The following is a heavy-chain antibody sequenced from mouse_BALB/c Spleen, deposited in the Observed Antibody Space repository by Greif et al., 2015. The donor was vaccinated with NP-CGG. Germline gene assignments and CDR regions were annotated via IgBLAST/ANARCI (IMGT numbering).Heavy chain of an antibody. CDR2: ISSGGSYT. Sequence: EVQGVESGGGLVKPGGSLKLSCAASGFTFSSYAMSWVRQTPEKRLEWVATISSGGSYTYYPDSVKGRFTISRDNAKNTLYLQMSSLRSEDTAMYYCARQVDSYYFDYWGQGTTLTVSS. CDR3: ARQVDSYYFDY. J-gene: IGHJ2*01. V-gene: IGHV5-9-3*01. CDR1: GFTFSSYA.